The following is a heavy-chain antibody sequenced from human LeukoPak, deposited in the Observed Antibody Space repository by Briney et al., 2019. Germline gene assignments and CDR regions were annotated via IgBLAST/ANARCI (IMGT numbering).Heavy chain of an antibody. CDR3: ARELSRTGAFDY. V-gene: IGHV3-7*03. Sequence: SGGSLRLSCAASGLTFSNYWMDWVRHAPGTGLEWVANIKQDGSEKNYVDSVKGRFIISRDNAKNSLYLQMNNLRAEDTAVYYCARELSRTGAFDYWGQGTLVTVSS. J-gene: IGHJ4*02. D-gene: IGHD3-10*01. CDR2: IKQDGSEK. CDR1: GLTFSNYW.